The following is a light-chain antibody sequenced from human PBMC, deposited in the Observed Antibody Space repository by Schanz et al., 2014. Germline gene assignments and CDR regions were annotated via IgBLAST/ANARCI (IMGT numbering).Light chain of an antibody. V-gene: IGKV1D-16*01. CDR2: DAS. CDR1: QDISSW. Sequence: DIQMTQSPSSVSASVGDRVAITCRASQDISSWLAWYQQKPGKAPKLLIYDASSLQSGVPSRFSGSGSGTEFTLTISSLQPDDFATYFCQQYKDYPRTFGRGTKVEIK. J-gene: IGKJ1*01. CDR3: QQYKDYPRT.